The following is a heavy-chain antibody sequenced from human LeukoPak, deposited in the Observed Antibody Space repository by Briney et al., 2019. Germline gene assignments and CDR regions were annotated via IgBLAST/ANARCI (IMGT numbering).Heavy chain of an antibody. Sequence: ASVKVSCKASGGTLSSYAISWVRQAPGQGLEWMGGIIPIFGTANYAQKFQGRVTITADESTSTAYMELSSLRSEDTAVYYCARVGDSTGGYWGQGTLVTVSS. J-gene: IGHJ4*02. CDR3: ARVGDSTGGY. D-gene: IGHD3-22*01. V-gene: IGHV1-69*01. CDR1: GGTLSSYA. CDR2: IIPIFGTA.